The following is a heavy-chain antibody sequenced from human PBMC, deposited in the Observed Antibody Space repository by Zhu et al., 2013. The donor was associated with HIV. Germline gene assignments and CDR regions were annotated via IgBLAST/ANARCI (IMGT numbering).Heavy chain of an antibody. V-gene: IGHV1-24*01. CDR2: LDPEEGET. J-gene: IGHJ4*02. D-gene: IGHD3-22*01. Sequence: QVQLLQSGTEVKKPGASVKVSCKVSGNSLSEMYIHWVRQGPGKGLEWMGGLDPEEGETVLAQKFQGRVTMTEDTSRNTAYMELRRLRSEDTAIYYCARDHDYYDSSGYGYWGQGTLVTVSS. CDR3: ARDHDYYDSSGYGY. CDR1: GNSLSEMY.